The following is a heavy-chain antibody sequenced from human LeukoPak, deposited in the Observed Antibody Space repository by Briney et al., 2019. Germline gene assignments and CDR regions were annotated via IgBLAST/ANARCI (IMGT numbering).Heavy chain of an antibody. V-gene: IGHV1-2*02. Sequence: ASVKVSCKASGGTFSSYAISWVRQAPGQGLEWMGWINPNSGGTNYAQKFQDRVTMTRDTSITTAYMELSSLRSDDTAVYYCAISVVRGVIIGPYFHSWGQGTLVTVSS. CDR2: INPNSGGT. J-gene: IGHJ4*02. CDR1: GGTFSSYA. CDR3: AISVVRGVIIGPYFHS. D-gene: IGHD3-10*01.